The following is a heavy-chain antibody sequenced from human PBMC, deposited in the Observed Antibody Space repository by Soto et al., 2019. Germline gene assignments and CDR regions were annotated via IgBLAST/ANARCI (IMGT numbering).Heavy chain of an antibody. V-gene: IGHV4-31*03. D-gene: IGHD3-3*01. Sequence: QVQLQESGPGLVKPSQTLSLTCTVSGGSISSGGYYWSWIRQHPGKGLEWIGYIYYSGSTYYNPTFNSRGTSAVDTCRDQWSRKVCSVTAADPAVYYCARGGGGSGYCIDYWGQGTLVTVSS. CDR1: GGSISSGGYY. J-gene: IGHJ4*02. CDR3: ARGGGGSGYCIDY. CDR2: IYYSGST.